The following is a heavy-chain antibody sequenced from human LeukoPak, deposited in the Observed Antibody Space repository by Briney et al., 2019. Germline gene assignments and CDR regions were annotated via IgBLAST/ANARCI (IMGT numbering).Heavy chain of an antibody. Sequence: GGSLRLSCAASGFTFSSYFMNWVRQAPGKGLEWVSSISSTSNYIHYADSVKGRFTISRDNAKNSLYLQMNSLRAEDTAAYYCARGLCGGDCYSDWGQGTLVTVSS. CDR2: ISSTSNYI. V-gene: IGHV3-21*01. J-gene: IGHJ4*02. D-gene: IGHD2-21*02. CDR1: GFTFSSYF. CDR3: ARGLCGGDCYSD.